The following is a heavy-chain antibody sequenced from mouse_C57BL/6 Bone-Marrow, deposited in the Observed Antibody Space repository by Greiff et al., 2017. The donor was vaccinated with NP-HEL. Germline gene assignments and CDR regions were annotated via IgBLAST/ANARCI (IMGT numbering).Heavy chain of an antibody. CDR2: IDPENGDT. CDR3: TTRGEFDY. J-gene: IGHJ2*01. CDR1: GFNIKDDY. V-gene: IGHV14-4*01. Sequence: EVKLMESGAELVRPGASVKLSCTASGFNIKDDYMHWVKQRPEQGLEWIGWIDPENGDTEYASKFQGKATITADPSSNTAYLQLSSLTSEDTAVYYCTTRGEFDYWGQGTTLTVSS.